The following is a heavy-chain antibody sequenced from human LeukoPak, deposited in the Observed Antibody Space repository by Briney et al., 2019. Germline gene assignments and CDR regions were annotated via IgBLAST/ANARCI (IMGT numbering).Heavy chain of an antibody. D-gene: IGHD3-16*02. V-gene: IGHV4-39*07. CDR1: GGSISSSSYY. CDR2: MYHSGST. CDR3: ARYDVWGSYRAFDY. J-gene: IGHJ4*02. Sequence: SETLSLTCTVSGGSISSSSYYWGWIRQPPGKGLEWIGTMYHSGSTYYNPSLKSRVTISVDTSKNQFSLKLSSVTAADTAVYYCARYDVWGSYRAFDYWGQGTLVTVSS.